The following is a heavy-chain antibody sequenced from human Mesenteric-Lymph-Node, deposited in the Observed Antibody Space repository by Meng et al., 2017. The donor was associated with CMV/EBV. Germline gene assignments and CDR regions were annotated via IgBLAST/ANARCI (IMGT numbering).Heavy chain of an antibody. CDR3: ARGGHYYDSSYYYFDY. V-gene: IGHV3-53*01. D-gene: IGHD3-22*01. J-gene: IGHJ4*02. CDR1: GFTVSTNY. Sequence: GGSLRLSCAASGFTVSTNYMTWVRQAPGKELEWVSVIYTGGDTYYTDSVKGRFTISRDNSKNTLFLQMNSLRAEDTAVYYCARGGHYYDSSYYYFDYWGQGTLVTVSS. CDR2: IYTGGDT.